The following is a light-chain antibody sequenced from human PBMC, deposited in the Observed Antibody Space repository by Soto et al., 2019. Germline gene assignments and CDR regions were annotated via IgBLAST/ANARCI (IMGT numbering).Light chain of an antibody. CDR1: SSDIGGYDH. Sequence: QSALTQPPSASGSPGQSVTISCTGTSSDIGGYDHVSWYRQDPGKAPKVMIYEVTKRPSGVPDRFSGSKAGNTASLTVFGLQAEDEANYYCQSYDTSLGVWVFGGGTKLTVL. CDR2: EVT. CDR3: QSYDTSLGVWV. V-gene: IGLV2-8*01. J-gene: IGLJ3*02.